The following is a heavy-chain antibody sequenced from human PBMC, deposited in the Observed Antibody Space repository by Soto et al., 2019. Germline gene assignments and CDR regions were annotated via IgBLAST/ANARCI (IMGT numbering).Heavy chain of an antibody. D-gene: IGHD3-22*01. CDR2: IYYSGST. CDR1: GGSISSYY. CDR3: ARTPDSSGYYGSNWFDP. V-gene: IGHV4-59*01. J-gene: IGHJ5*02. Sequence: PSETLSLTCTVSGGSISSYYWSWIRQPPGXGLEWIGYIYYSGSTNYNPSLKSRVTISVDTSKNQFSLKLSSVTAADTAVYYCARTPDSSGYYGSNWFDPWGQGTLVTVSS.